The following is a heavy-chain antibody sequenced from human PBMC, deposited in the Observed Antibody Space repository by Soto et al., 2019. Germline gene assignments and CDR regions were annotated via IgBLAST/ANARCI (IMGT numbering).Heavy chain of an antibody. V-gene: IGHV4-30-4*01. Sequence: QVQLQESGPGLVKPSQTLSLTCTVSGGSISSGDYYWSWIRQPPGKGLEWIGYIYYSGSTYYNPSLKSRVTIAVDTSKNQFSLKLSSVTAADTAVYYCARVLAGGLSPFDYWGQGTLVTVSS. CDR3: ARVLAGGLSPFDY. D-gene: IGHD3-16*01. CDR1: GGSISSGDYY. CDR2: IYYSGST. J-gene: IGHJ4*02.